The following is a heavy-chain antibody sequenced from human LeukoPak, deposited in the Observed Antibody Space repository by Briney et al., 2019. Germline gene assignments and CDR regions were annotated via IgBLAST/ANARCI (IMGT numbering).Heavy chain of an antibody. Sequence: GESLKVSCKASGYTLTSYGISWVRQAPGQGLEWMGWISAYNGNTNYAQKLQGRVTMTTDTSTSTAYMELRSLRSDDTAVYYCARDGAYDSSAPGDYWGQGTLVTVSS. D-gene: IGHD3-22*01. J-gene: IGHJ4*02. V-gene: IGHV1-18*01. CDR3: ARDGAYDSSAPGDY. CDR2: ISAYNGNT. CDR1: GYTLTSYG.